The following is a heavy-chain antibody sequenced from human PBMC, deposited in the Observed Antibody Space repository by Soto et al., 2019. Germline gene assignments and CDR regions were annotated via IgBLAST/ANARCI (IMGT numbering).Heavy chain of an antibody. J-gene: IGHJ4*02. CDR3: SRSLID. Sequence: EVQLVESGGGLVQPGGYLRLSCAASGFTFSTSWMDWVRQAPGKGLEWAANINPDASEKYYVDAVGGRFTVSRDNAKNSVYMQMHSLRAEDTSVYFCSRSLIDWCQGTLVTVSS. V-gene: IGHV3-7*04. CDR2: INPDASEK. CDR1: GFTFSTSW.